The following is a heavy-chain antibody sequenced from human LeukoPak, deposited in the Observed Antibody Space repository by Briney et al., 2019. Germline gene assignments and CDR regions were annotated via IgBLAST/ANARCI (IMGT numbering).Heavy chain of an antibody. CDR1: GFTIYDYA. V-gene: IGHV3-43*02. Sequence: GGSLRLACAAYGFTIYDYAMHWVRQAPGKGLEWVSLISGDGGSTYYADSVKGRFTISRDNSKNSLYLQMNSLRTEDTALYYCAKWGYYDCSVYYSPWGQGTLVTVSS. D-gene: IGHD3-22*01. CDR2: ISGDGGST. J-gene: IGHJ5*02. CDR3: AKWGYYDCSVYYSP.